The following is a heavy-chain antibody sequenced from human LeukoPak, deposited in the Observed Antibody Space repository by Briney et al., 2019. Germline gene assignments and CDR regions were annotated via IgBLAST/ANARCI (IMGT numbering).Heavy chain of an antibody. CDR2: INHSGST. CDR3: ARGPPAQWPRVHNWFDP. Sequence: PSETLSLTCAVYGGSFSGYYWSWIRQPPGKGLEWIGEINHSGSTNYNPSLKSRVTISVDTSKNQFSLKLSSVTAADTAVYYCARGPPAQWPRVHNWFDPWGQGTLVTVSS. CDR1: GGSFSGYY. J-gene: IGHJ5*02. V-gene: IGHV4-34*01. D-gene: IGHD5-12*01.